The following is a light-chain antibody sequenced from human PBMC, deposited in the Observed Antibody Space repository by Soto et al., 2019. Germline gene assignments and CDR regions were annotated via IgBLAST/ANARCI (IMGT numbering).Light chain of an antibody. CDR2: DAS. V-gene: IGKV1-5*01. J-gene: IGKJ5*01. Sequence: DIQTTQSPSTLSASVGDRVTITYRASQSISSWLAWYQQKPGKAPKLLIYDASSLESGVPSRFSGSGSGTEFTLTISSLQPDDFATYYCQQYNSYPYTFGQGTRLEI. CDR3: QQYNSYPYT. CDR1: QSISSW.